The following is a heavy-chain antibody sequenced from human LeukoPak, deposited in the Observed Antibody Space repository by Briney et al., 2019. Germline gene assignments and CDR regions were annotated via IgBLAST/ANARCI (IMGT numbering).Heavy chain of an antibody. V-gene: IGHV4-61*02. Sequence: SETLSLTCTVSGGSISSGSYYWSWIRQPAGKGLEWIGRIYTSGSTNYNPSLKSRVTISVDTSKNQFSLKLSSVTAADTAVYYCARDHWALRFLGGFDPWGQGTLVTVSS. CDR3: ARDHWALRFLGGFDP. J-gene: IGHJ5*02. CDR1: GGSISSGSYY. CDR2: IYTSGST. D-gene: IGHD3-3*01.